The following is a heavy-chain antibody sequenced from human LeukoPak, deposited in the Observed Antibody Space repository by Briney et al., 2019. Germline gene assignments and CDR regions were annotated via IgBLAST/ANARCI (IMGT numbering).Heavy chain of an antibody. D-gene: IGHD1-26*01. Sequence: GRSLRLSCAVSGFTFSTYDMHWVRQVPGKGLEWVAVISYDGTNKFYTDSVKGRFTISRDNSKNTLYLQMSSLRPEDTAVYYCSGSYIQGWVGDHWGQGTLVTVSS. V-gene: IGHV3-30-3*01. CDR2: ISYDGTNK. CDR1: GFTFSTYD. CDR3: SGSYIQGWVGDH. J-gene: IGHJ4*02.